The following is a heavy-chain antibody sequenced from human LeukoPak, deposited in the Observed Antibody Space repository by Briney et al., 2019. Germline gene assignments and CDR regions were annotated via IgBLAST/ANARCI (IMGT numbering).Heavy chain of an antibody. J-gene: IGHJ4*02. CDR1: GYTFTSYG. Sequence: GASVKVSCKASGYTFTSYGISWVRQAPGQGLEWMGWISAYNGNTNYAQKLQGRVTMTTDTSTSTAYMELRSLRSDDTAVYYCARDFIAVAGTRTVGPCDYWGQGTLVTVSS. D-gene: IGHD6-19*01. V-gene: IGHV1-18*01. CDR2: ISAYNGNT. CDR3: ARDFIAVAGTRTVGPCDY.